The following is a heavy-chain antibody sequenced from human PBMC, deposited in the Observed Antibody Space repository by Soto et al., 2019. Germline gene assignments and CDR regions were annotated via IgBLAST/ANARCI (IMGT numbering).Heavy chain of an antibody. D-gene: IGHD2-15*01. J-gene: IGHJ5*02. CDR3: ARGRYCSGVSFRKNWFDP. Sequence: SETLSLTCTVSGGSISSSYWSWIRQPPGKGLEWLAYIYDDGSANYNPSPKSRATISLDMSKNQFSLKLTSVTAADTSVYYCARGRYCSGVSFRKNWFDPWGQGTLVPVSS. CDR1: GGSISSSY. CDR2: IYDDGSA. V-gene: IGHV4-59*01.